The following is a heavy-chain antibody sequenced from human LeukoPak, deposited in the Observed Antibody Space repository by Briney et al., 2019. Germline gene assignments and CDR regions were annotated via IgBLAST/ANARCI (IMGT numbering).Heavy chain of an antibody. Sequence: PGGSLRLSCAASGFTFSSYWMNWVRHAPGKGLMWVSRMNGEGTTIDYADSVKGRFTVSRDYAKNTLFLQMNNLRTEDTALYFCATARNFRFEYWGQGSLVIVSA. V-gene: IGHV3-74*01. CDR3: ATARNFRFEY. J-gene: IGHJ4*02. D-gene: IGHD1-7*01. CDR2: MNGEGTTI. CDR1: GFTFSSYW.